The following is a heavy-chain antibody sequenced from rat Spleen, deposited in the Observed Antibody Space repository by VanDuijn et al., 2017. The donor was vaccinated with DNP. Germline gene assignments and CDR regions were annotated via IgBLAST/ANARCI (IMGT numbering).Heavy chain of an antibody. Sequence: EVQLVESGGGLVQPGRSLKLSCAASGFTFSNYVMAWVRQAPKKGLEWVAAISTSGSRTYYADSVKGRFTISRDDAKSTLYLQMNSLRSEDMATYYCARWGGDHFDYWGQGVMVTVSS. J-gene: IGHJ2*01. V-gene: IGHV5-22*01. CDR2: ISTSGSRT. CDR1: GFTFSNYV. CDR3: ARWGGDHFDY.